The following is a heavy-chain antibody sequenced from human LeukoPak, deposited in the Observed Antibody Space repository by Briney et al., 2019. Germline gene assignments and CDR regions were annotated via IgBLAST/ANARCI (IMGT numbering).Heavy chain of an antibody. J-gene: IGHJ4*02. D-gene: IGHD6-19*01. CDR3: ARGAHSRGWHSFDY. Sequence: SETLSLTCAVSGDSISSNNWWSWVRQPPGKGLQWIAEIYHSGNTNYNPSLKSRVIISVDKSKNQFSLTLSSVTAADTAVYYCARGAHSRGWHSFDYWGQGTLVIVSS. CDR1: GDSISSNNW. V-gene: IGHV4-4*02. CDR2: IYHSGNT.